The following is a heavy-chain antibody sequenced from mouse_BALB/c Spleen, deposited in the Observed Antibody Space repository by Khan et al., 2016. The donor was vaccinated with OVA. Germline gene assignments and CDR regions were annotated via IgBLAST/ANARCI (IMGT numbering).Heavy chain of an antibody. V-gene: IGHV1S136*01. J-gene: IGHJ2*01. CDR1: GYTFTNYV. CDR2: INPYNGGT. CDR3: ARGNRQSYYFDN. D-gene: IGHD6-1*01. Sequence: VQLQQSGPELVKPGASVKMFCKASGYTFTNYVLHWVKQKPGQGLEWIGYINPYNGGTKYNEKFKGKATLASDKSSITANMELSSLTSEDSAVYYCARGNRQSYYFDNWGQGTTLTLSS.